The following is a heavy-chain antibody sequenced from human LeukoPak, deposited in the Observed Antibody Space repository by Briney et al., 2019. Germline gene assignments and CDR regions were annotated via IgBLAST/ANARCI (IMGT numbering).Heavy chain of an antibody. D-gene: IGHD3-10*01. Sequence: PGGSLRLSCAASGFTFSSYGMHWVRQAPGKGLEWVAFLRYDGSNKYYADSGKGRFTISIYNSKNTMYLQMNSLRAEDTAVYFCAKDHKWWREYFYASGTYRGLFDYWGQGTLVTVSS. J-gene: IGHJ4*02. CDR1: GFTFSSYG. V-gene: IGHV3-30*02. CDR2: LRYDGSNK. CDR3: AKDHKWWREYFYASGTYRGLFDY.